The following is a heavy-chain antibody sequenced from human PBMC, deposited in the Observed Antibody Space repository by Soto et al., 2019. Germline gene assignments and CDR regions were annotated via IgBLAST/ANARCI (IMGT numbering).Heavy chain of an antibody. CDR1: GDAFTNYI. CDR2: IIPMFGTP. D-gene: IGHD1-26*01. V-gene: IGHV1-69*01. J-gene: IGHJ4*02. Sequence: QVQLVQSGAEVKKPGSSVKVSCKASGDAFTNYIFDWVRQAPGHGLEWMGGIIPMFGTPKYAQTFQDRVTISADVSTGTAYLELTSLRFDDTAVYYCARGRDQPPVGLYFDSWGEGTRVTGSS. CDR3: ARGRDQPPVGLYFDS.